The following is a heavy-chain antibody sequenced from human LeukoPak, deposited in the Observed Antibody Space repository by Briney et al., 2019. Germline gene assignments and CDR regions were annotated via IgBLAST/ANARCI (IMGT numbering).Heavy chain of an antibody. CDR3: ARADYSSSDFDY. CDR1: GGSFSGYY. D-gene: IGHD6-6*01. J-gene: IGHJ4*02. CDR2: INHSGST. Sequence: IPSETLSLTCAVYGGSFSGYYWSWIRQPPGKGLEWIGEINHSGSTNYNPSLKSRVTISVDTSKNQFSLKLSSVTAADTAVYYCARADYSSSDFDYWGQGTLVTVSS. V-gene: IGHV4-34*01.